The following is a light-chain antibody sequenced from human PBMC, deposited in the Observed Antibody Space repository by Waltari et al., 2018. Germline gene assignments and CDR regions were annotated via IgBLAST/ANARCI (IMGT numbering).Light chain of an antibody. CDR1: QSISSW. CDR3: QQYNSYSRT. Sequence: DIQMTQSPSNLSASVGDRVTIPCRASQSISSWLAWYQQKPGKAPKLLTYKASSLESGVPSRFSCSGSGTEFTLTISSLQPDDFATYYCQQYNSYSRTFGQGTKVEIK. V-gene: IGKV1-5*03. J-gene: IGKJ1*01. CDR2: KAS.